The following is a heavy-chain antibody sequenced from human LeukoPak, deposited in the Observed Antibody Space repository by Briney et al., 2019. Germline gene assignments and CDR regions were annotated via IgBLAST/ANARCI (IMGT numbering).Heavy chain of an antibody. Sequence: SETLSLTCTVSGGSISSYYWSWIRQPPGKGLEWIGYIYYSGSTNYNPSLKSRVTISVDTSKNQFSLKLSSVTAADTAVYYCARWNIEYYFDYWGQGTLVTVSS. CDR1: GGSISSYY. D-gene: IGHD2/OR15-2a*01. J-gene: IGHJ4*02. CDR3: ARWNIEYYFDY. V-gene: IGHV4-59*08. CDR2: IYYSGST.